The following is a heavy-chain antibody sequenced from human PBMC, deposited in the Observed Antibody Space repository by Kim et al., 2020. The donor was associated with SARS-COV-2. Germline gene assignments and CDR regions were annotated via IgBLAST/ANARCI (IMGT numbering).Heavy chain of an antibody. D-gene: IGHD3-22*01. J-gene: IGHJ4*02. Sequence: AYSVKCRFTISRDNSKKPLYLQMNSLRAEDTAVYYCARDRAFGDYDSSDYWGQGTLVTVSS. V-gene: IGHV3-33*01. CDR3: ARDRAFGDYDSSDY.